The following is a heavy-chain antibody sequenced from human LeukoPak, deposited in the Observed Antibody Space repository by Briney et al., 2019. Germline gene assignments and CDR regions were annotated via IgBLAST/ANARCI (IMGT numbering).Heavy chain of an antibody. J-gene: IGHJ4*02. CDR3: AREDPYCSGGSCYFDY. D-gene: IGHD2-15*01. Sequence: PSETLSLTCAVYGGSFSGYYWSWIRQPPGKGLEWIGEINHSGSTNYNPSLKSRVTISVDTSKNQFSLKLSSVTAADTAVYYCAREDPYCSGGSCYFDYWGQGTLVTVSS. V-gene: IGHV4-34*01. CDR1: GGSFSGYY. CDR2: INHSGST.